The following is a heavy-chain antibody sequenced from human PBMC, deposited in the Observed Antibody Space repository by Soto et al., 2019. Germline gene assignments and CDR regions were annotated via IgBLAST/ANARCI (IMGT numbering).Heavy chain of an antibody. V-gene: IGHV4-39*01. CDR2: IYYSGGT. D-gene: IGHD1-26*01. Sequence: SLTCTVSGGSISSSSYYWGWIRQPPGKGLEWIGSIYYSGGTYYNPSLKSRVTISVDTSKNQFSLKLSSVTAADTAVYYCARPSGSYLFYFDYWGQGTLVTVSS. CDR3: ARPSGSYLFYFDY. J-gene: IGHJ4*02. CDR1: GGSISSSSYY.